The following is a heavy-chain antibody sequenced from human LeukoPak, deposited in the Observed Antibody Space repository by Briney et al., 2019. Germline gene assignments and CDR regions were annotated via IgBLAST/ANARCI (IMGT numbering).Heavy chain of an antibody. V-gene: IGHV1-69*13. CDR2: IIPIFGTA. CDR1: GGTFSSYA. D-gene: IGHD2-15*01. Sequence: SVKVSCKASGGTFSSYAISWVRQAPGQWLEWMGGIIPIFGTANYAQKFQGRVTITADESTSTAYMELSSLRSEDTAVYYCARAAVGYCSGGSCLVENYYGMDVWGQGTTVTVSS. CDR3: ARAAVGYCSGGSCLVENYYGMDV. J-gene: IGHJ6*02.